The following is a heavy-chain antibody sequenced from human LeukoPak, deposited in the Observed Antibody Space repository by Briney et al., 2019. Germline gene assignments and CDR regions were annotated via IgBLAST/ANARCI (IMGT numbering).Heavy chain of an antibody. D-gene: IGHD2-2*01. CDR2: IYPGDSDT. J-gene: IGHJ3*02. CDR3: ARPRYCSSTSCPDGDGVDAFDI. V-gene: IGHV5-51*01. Sequence: GESLKISCKGSGYSFTSYWIGWVRQMPGKGLEWMGIIYPGDSDTRYSPSFQGQVTISADKSISTAYLQWSSLKASDTAMCYCARPRYCSSTSCPDGDGVDAFDIWGQGTMVTVSS. CDR1: GYSFTSYW.